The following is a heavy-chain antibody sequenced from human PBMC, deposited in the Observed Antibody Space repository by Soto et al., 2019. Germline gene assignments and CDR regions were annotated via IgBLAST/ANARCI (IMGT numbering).Heavy chain of an antibody. Sequence: SETLSLTCTVSGDSISSSNSHWGWTRQPPGKGLEYIGSVYYGGAIFYSGNIYYNPSLKSRVTISVDTSKNQSSLRLSSVTAADTGVYYCVRYDRINMKPYSPEGFHIWGQGTMVTVSS. J-gene: IGHJ3*02. D-gene: IGHD3-3*02. CDR3: VRYDRINMKPYSPEGFHI. CDR1: GDSISSSNSH. CDR2: VYYGGAIFYSGNI. V-gene: IGHV4-39*01.